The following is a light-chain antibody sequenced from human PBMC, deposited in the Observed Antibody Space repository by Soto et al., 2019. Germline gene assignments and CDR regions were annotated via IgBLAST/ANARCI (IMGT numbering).Light chain of an antibody. V-gene: IGKV3-20*01. J-gene: IGKJ4*01. CDR1: QSVSSSY. Sequence: EIVLTQSPGTLSWSPGERATLSCMASQSVSSSYLAWYQQKPGQAPRLLLYGASSRATGIPDRFSGSGSGTDFTLTISRLEPEDFAVYYCQQYGSSPQLTFGGGTKVDIK. CDR3: QQYGSSPQLT. CDR2: GAS.